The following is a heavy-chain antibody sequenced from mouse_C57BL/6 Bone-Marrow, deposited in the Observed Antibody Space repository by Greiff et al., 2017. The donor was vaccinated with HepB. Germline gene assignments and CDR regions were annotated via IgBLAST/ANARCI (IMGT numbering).Heavy chain of an antibody. J-gene: IGHJ1*03. CDR3: ARSGLITTVVATEYFDV. V-gene: IGHV1-52*01. CDR2: IDPSDSET. Sequence: QVLLQQPGAELVRPGSSVKLSCKASGYTFTSYWMHWVKQRPIQGLEWIGNIDPSDSETHYNQKFKDKATLTVDKSSSTAYMQLSSLTSEDSAVYYCARSGLITTVVATEYFDVWGTGTTVTVSS. CDR1: GYTFTSYW. D-gene: IGHD1-1*01.